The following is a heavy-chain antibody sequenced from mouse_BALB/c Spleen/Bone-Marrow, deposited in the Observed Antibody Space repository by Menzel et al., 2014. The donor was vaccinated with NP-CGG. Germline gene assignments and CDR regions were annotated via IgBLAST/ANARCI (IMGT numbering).Heavy chain of an antibody. V-gene: IGHV14-3*02. D-gene: IGHD4-1*01. CDR2: IDPANYNT. CDR1: GFNIKDPY. Sequence: VQLQQSGAALVKPGASVKLSCTTSGFNIKDPYIHWVKQRPEQGLEWIGRIDPANYNTQYDPKFQGKATITADTPSNAAYLQLNSLTSEYTAVYYCATLTGTFDYWGQGTPVTVSA. J-gene: IGHJ3*01. CDR3: ATLTGTFDY.